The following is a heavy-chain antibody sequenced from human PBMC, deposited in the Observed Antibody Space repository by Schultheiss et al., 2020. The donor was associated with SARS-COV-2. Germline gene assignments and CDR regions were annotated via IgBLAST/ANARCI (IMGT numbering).Heavy chain of an antibody. CDR3: AKGVRSWGSLFDY. V-gene: IGHV3-23*01. CDR1: GFTFDDYA. CDR2: ISGSGGST. J-gene: IGHJ4*02. D-gene: IGHD3-10*01. Sequence: GGSLRLSCAASGFTFDDYAMHWVRQAPGKGLEWVSAISGSGGSTYYADSVKGRFTISRDNSKNTLYLQMNSLRAEDTAVYYCAKGVRSWGSLFDYWGQGTLVTVSS.